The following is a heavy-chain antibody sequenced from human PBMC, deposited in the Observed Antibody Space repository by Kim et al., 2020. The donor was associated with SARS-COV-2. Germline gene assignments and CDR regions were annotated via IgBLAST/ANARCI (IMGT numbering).Heavy chain of an antibody. V-gene: IGHV1-69*13. CDR1: GGTFSSYA. CDR2: IIPIFGTA. D-gene: IGHD2-21*02. CDR3: ARDSRETYCGGDCYPLGYYYGMDV. J-gene: IGHJ6*02. Sequence: SVKVSCKASGGTFSSYAISWVRQAPGQGLEWMGGIIPIFGTANYAQKFQGRVTITADESTSTAYMELSSLRSEDTAVYYCARDSRETYCGGDCYPLGYYYGMDVWGQGTTVTVSS.